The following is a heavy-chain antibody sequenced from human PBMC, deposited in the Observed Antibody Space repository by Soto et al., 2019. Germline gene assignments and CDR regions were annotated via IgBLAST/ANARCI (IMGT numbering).Heavy chain of an antibody. CDR3: ARSSGGVFGIIIEGSNWFAP. D-gene: IGHD3-3*01. Sequence: ASVKVSCKASGYTFTSYGISWVRQAPGQGLEWMGWISAYNGNTNYAQKLQGRVTMTTDTSTSTAYMELRSLRSDDTAVYYCARSSGGVFGIIIEGSNWFAPWGQGTLVTVSS. CDR2: ISAYNGNT. CDR1: GYTFTSYG. J-gene: IGHJ5*02. V-gene: IGHV1-18*01.